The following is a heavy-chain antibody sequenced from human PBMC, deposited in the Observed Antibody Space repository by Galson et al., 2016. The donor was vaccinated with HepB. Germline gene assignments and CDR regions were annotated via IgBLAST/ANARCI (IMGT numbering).Heavy chain of an antibody. CDR3: ATGMSGYVNWFNP. D-gene: IGHD3-3*01. Sequence: SVKVSCKASGYTFISYGISWMRQAPGQGLEWMGWITPNNGKTKYAQKFQGRVTMTTDTSTSTAYMELRSLRSDDTAVYYCATGMSGYVNWFNPWGQETLVTV. J-gene: IGHJ5*02. V-gene: IGHV1-18*01. CDR1: GYTFISYG. CDR2: ITPNNGKT.